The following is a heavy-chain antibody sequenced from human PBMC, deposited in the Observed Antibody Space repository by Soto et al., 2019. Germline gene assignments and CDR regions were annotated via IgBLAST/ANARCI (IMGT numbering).Heavy chain of an antibody. J-gene: IGHJ6*02. D-gene: IGHD6-19*01. CDR1: GLIFSDYH. V-gene: IGHV3-72*01. Sequence: EVQLVESGGGLVQPGGSLRLSCAASGLIFSDYHMDWVRQAPGKGLEWVGRIRRKANSYTTEYAASVKGRFTISRDDSKNSLYWQMNSVQNVDTAVCYWGMLGGWCGGSTDMDVWGQGTAVTVSS. CDR2: IRRKANSYTT. CDR3: GMLGGWCGGSTDMDV.